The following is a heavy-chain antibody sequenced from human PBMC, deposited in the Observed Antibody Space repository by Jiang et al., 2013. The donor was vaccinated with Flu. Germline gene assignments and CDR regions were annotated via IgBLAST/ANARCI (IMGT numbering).Heavy chain of an antibody. J-gene: IGHJ3*01. D-gene: IGHD3-22*01. Sequence: KPSPDPCPSPALSLVALASLLTSTGVGSDRPQRRAWSGLGYISYSGSAYYNPSLKSRLTMSMSTSKNHFSLQLSSVTAADTAVYYCARTDRSGPLNNAFDVWGQGTMVTVSS. CDR1: VALASLLTST. V-gene: IGHV4-30-4*01. CDR3: ARTDRSGPLNNAFDV. CDR2: ISYSGSA.